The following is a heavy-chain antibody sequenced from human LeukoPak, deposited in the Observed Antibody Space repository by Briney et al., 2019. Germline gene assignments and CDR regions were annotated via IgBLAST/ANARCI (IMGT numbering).Heavy chain of an antibody. Sequence: VASVKVSCKASGYTFTGYYMHWVRQAPGQGLEWMGWINPNSGGTNYAQKFQGRVTMTRDTSISTAYMELSRLRSDDTAVYYCARITMVLGPYYFDYWGQGTLVTVSS. J-gene: IGHJ4*02. V-gene: IGHV1-2*02. D-gene: IGHD3-10*01. CDR2: INPNSGGT. CDR3: ARITMVLGPYYFDY. CDR1: GYTFTGYY.